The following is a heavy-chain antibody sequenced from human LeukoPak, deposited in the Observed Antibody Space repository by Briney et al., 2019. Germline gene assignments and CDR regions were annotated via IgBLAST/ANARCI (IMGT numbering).Heavy chain of an antibody. CDR1: GGTFISYA. CDR2: IIPIFGTA. V-gene: IGHV1-69*13. D-gene: IGHD2-2*01. Sequence: GVSVKVSCKASGGTFISYAISWVRQAPGQGLEWMGGIIPIFGTANYAQKFQGRVTITADESTSTAYMELSSLRSEDTAVYYCATDLYCSSTSCRLYYYYGMDVWGQRTTVTVSS. J-gene: IGHJ6*02. CDR3: ATDLYCSSTSCRLYYYYGMDV.